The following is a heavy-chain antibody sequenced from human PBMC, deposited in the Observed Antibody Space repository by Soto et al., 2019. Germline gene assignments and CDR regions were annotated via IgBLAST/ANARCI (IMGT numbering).Heavy chain of an antibody. J-gene: IGHJ4*02. CDR2: IKPSGGIT. V-gene: IGHV1-46*01. Sequence: GASVKVSCKASGFTFSSYFMHWFRQAPGQGLQWVGIIKPSGGITDYAQEFQDKVTMTRGTSTSTVYMELSSLTSADTAVYYCAREYPSTYYFDSWGQGTLVTVSS. CDR1: GFTFSSYF. CDR3: AREYPSTYYFDS.